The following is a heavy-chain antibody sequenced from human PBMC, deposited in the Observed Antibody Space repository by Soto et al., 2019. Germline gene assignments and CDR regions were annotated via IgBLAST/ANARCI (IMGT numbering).Heavy chain of an antibody. V-gene: IGHV4-30-2*01. CDR1: GGSISSFFYS. CDR2: MYHSGST. Sequence: SDTLSLTCAVSGGSISSFFYSWSWIRQPPGKGLEWIGYMYHSGSTYYNPSLKSRVTISIDRSKNQFSLKLSSVTAADTAVYYCARVTGPWGQGTLVTVSS. CDR3: ARVTGP. J-gene: IGHJ5*02.